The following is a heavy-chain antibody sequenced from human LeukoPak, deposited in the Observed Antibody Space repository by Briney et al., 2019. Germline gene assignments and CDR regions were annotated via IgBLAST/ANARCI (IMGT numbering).Heavy chain of an antibody. CDR2: ISAYNGNT. Sequence: ASVKVTCKASGYTFTSYGISWVRQAPGQGLEWMGWISAYNGNTNYAQKLQGRVTMTTDTSTSTAYMELRSLRSDDTAVYYCARVAITFGGVIVHPDYWGQGTLVTVSS. D-gene: IGHD3-16*02. V-gene: IGHV1-18*01. CDR1: GYTFTSYG. CDR3: ARVAITFGGVIVHPDY. J-gene: IGHJ4*02.